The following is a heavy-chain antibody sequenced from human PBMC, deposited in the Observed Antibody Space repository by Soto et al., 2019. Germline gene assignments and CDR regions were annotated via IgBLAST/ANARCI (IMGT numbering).Heavy chain of an antibody. CDR2: IKQDGSEK. D-gene: IGHD5-12*01. CDR3: ARSYSGYEDYYGMDV. V-gene: IGHV3-7*01. Sequence: PGGSLRLSCAASGCTFSSYWMSWVRQAPGKGLEWVANIKQDGSEKFYVDSAKGRFTISRDNAKNSLYLQMNSLRAEDTAVYYCARSYSGYEDYYGMDVWGQGTTVTVSS. CDR1: GCTFSSYW. J-gene: IGHJ6*02.